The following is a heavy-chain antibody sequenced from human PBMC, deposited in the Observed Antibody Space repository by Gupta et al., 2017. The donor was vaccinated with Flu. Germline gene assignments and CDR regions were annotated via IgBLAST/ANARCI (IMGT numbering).Heavy chain of an antibody. Sequence: EWVASISGSGGSTYYADSVKGRFTISRDNSKNTLYLQMNSLRAEDTAVYYCAKGVSNFDFWSGYYSAGPMDVWGQGTTVTVSS. CDR3: AKGVSNFDFWSGYYSAGPMDV. D-gene: IGHD3-3*01. V-gene: IGHV3-23*01. J-gene: IGHJ6*02. CDR2: ISGSGGST.